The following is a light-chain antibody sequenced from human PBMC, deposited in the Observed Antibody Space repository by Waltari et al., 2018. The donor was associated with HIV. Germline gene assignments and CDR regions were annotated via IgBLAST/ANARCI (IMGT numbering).Light chain of an antibody. J-gene: IGLJ2*01. CDR3: AAWDDSLNGVV. Sequence: QSVLPQPPSASGTPGQGVTIPCSGSTSTIGQNTVTWYHQFPGTAPKLLIYSNDQRPSGVPDRFSGSKSGTSASLAISGLQSEDDTDYYCAAWDDSLNGVVFGGGTTLTVL. CDR2: SND. CDR1: TSTIGQNT. V-gene: IGLV1-44*01.